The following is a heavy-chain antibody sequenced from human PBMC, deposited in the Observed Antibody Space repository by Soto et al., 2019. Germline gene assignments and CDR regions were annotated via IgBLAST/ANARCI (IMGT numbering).Heavy chain of an antibody. CDR3: ARRWGRNFDY. Sequence: SETLSLTCTVSGDSISTDYWSWIRQSPGKGLEWIGYIYYSGSTNYNPSLKSRVTISVDTSKNQFSLKLSSVTAADTAVYYCARRWGRNFDYWGQGTLVTVSS. D-gene: IGHD2-15*01. J-gene: IGHJ4*02. CDR2: IYYSGST. CDR1: GDSISTDY. V-gene: IGHV4-59*08.